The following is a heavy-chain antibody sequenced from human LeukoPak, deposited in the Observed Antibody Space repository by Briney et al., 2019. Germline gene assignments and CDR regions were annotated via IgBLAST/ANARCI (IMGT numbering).Heavy chain of an antibody. D-gene: IGHD3-22*01. CDR1: GGSFSGYY. V-gene: IGHV4-34*01. Sequence: PSETLSLTCAVYGGSFSGYYWSWIRQPPGKGLEGIGSIYYSGSTYYNPSLKSRVTISVDTSKNQFSLKLSSVTAADTAVYYCAGTYYYDSSGYFSFDYWGQGTLVTVSS. CDR2: IYYSGST. CDR3: AGTYYYDSSGYFSFDY. J-gene: IGHJ4*02.